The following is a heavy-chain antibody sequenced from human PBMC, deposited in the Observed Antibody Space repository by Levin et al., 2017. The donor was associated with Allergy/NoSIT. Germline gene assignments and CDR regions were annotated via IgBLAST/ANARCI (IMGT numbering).Heavy chain of an antibody. V-gene: IGHV3-23*01. J-gene: IGHJ3*01. D-gene: IGHD3-9*01. Sequence: GGERRRPCAASGFSFRNYGMSWVRQAPGKGREGGVGSSRRGKNKYYIESVPGRFTVSRDNSGDTLNLQMDSLTAVDTAVYYCVKWQSSVWFSAFDLFCQGTMVTVSS. CDR2: SSRRGKNK. CDR3: VKWQSSVWFSAFDL. CDR1: GFSFRNYG.